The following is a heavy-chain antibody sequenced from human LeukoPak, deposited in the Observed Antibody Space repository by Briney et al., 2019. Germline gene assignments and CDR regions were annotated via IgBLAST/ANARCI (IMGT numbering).Heavy chain of an antibody. Sequence: PSETLSLTCTVSGGSISSYYWSWIRQPAGKGLEWIGYIYNSGNTKYNPSLKSRVTISADTSKNLFSLKLTSVTAADTAVYYCARDGNYDFWSGAWFDYWGQGTLVIVSS. D-gene: IGHD3-3*01. CDR1: GGSISSYY. V-gene: IGHV4-59*01. J-gene: IGHJ5*01. CDR2: IYNSGNT. CDR3: ARDGNYDFWSGAWFDY.